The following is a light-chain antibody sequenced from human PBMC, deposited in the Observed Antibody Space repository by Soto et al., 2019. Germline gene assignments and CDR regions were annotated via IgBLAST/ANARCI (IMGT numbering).Light chain of an antibody. V-gene: IGKV3-15*01. CDR2: GAS. Sequence: EIVMTQSPATLSASPGERATLSCRASQSVRSNLAWYQQKPGQAPRLLIYGASTRATGIPARFSGSGSGTEFTLIISSLQSEDSAVYYCQQYNSWLWTFGQGTKVDIK. J-gene: IGKJ1*01. CDR3: QQYNSWLWT. CDR1: QSVRSN.